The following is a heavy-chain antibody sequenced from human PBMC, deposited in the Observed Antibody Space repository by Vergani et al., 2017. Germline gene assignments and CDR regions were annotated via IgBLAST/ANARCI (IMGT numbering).Heavy chain of an antibody. D-gene: IGHD3-10*01. CDR1: GFTFSSYG. CDR3: AKVRSGAGSCYGAY. V-gene: IGHV3-30*02. J-gene: IGHJ4*02. Sequence: QVQLVESGGGVVQPGGSLRLSCAASGFTFSSYGMHWVRQAPGKGLEWVAFIRYDGSNKYYADSVKGRFTISRDNSKNTLYLQMNSLRAEDTAVYYCAKVRSGAGSCYGAYWGQGTLVTVSS. CDR2: IRYDGSNK.